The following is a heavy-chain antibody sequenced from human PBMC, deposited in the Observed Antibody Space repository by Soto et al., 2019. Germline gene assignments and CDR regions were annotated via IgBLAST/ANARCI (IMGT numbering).Heavy chain of an antibody. CDR2: IIPIFGTA. CDR1: GGTFSSYA. D-gene: IGHD3-22*01. CDR3: ASENASSGYYNYYGMDV. J-gene: IGHJ6*02. V-gene: IGHV1-69*13. Sequence: ASVKVSCKASGGTFSSYAISWVRQAPGQGLEWMGGIIPIFGTANYAQKFQGRVTITADESTSTAYMELSSLRSEDTAVYSCASENASSGYYNYYGMDVWGQGTTVTVSS.